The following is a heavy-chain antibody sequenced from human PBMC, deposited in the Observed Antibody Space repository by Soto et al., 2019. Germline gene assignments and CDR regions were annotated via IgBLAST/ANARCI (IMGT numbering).Heavy chain of an antibody. Sequence: PGGSLRLSCAASGFTFSNYVMSWVRQAPGKGLEWVSGISGSGGSTYYADSVKGRFTISRDNSKNTLYLQMNSLRADDTAVYYCAKVMVKNWFDPWGQGTLVTVSS. J-gene: IGHJ5*02. CDR2: ISGSGGST. CDR1: GFTFSNYV. V-gene: IGHV3-23*01. D-gene: IGHD5-18*01. CDR3: AKVMVKNWFDP.